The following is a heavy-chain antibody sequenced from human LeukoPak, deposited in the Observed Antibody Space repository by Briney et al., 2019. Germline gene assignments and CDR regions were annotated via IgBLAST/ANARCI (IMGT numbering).Heavy chain of an antibody. Sequence: GGSLRLSCMASGFSFGSYAMNWVRQAPGKGLEWVTGISGSGGSTYYADSVKGRFTISRDNSKNTLYLQMNSLRAEDTAVYYCAKWEAVAGYWGQGTLVTVSS. J-gene: IGHJ4*02. D-gene: IGHD6-19*01. CDR2: ISGSGGST. CDR3: AKWEAVAGY. CDR1: GFSFGSYA. V-gene: IGHV3-23*01.